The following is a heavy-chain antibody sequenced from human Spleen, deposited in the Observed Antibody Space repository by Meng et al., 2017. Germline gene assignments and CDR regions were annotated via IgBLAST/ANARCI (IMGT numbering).Heavy chain of an antibody. J-gene: IGHJ4*01. CDR1: GGSINSGHYY. Sequence: VQLQESGPGLVKPSQTLSLTCTVSGGSINSGHYYWSWIRQHPGKGLEWIGYIYYSGSTYYNPSLKSLVTISVDPSKNQFSLMVSSVTAADTAVYYCASSGWYRGPNYFDYWGQGTLVTVSS. CDR3: ASSGWYRGPNYFDY. D-gene: IGHD6-19*01. V-gene: IGHV4-31*01. CDR2: IYYSGST.